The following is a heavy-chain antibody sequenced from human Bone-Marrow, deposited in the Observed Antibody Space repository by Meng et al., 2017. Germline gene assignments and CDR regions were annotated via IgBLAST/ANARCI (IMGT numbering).Heavy chain of an antibody. Sequence: ASVKVSCKPSGYNFPDYYMHWVRQAPGQGLEWMGWINPNSGGTNYAQKFQGRVTMTRDTSISTAYMELSRLRSDDTAVYYCAREPSLPGVAVAGSPYYYYGMDVWGQGTTVTVSS. CDR2: INPNSGGT. CDR3: AREPSLPGVAVAGSPYYYYGMDV. J-gene: IGHJ6*02. CDR1: GYNFPDYY. D-gene: IGHD6-19*01. V-gene: IGHV1-2*02.